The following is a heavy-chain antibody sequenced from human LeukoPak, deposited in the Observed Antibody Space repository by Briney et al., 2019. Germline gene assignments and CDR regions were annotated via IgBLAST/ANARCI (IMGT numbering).Heavy chain of an antibody. CDR1: GYTFTSYW. J-gene: IGHJ4*02. D-gene: IGHD6-19*01. CDR2: IYPGDSDT. CDR3: ARRGSGWYVDY. Sequence: GESLKISCKGSGYTFTSYWIGRVRQMPGKGLEWMGIIYPGDSDTRYSPSFQGQVSISVDKSISTAYLQWSSLKASDTAMYYCARRGSGWYVDYWGQGSLVTVSS. V-gene: IGHV5-51*01.